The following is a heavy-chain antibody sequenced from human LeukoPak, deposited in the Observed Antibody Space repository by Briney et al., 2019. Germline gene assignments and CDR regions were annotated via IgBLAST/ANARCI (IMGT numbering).Heavy chain of an antibody. CDR2: ISSSGSTK. CDR3: PSEGMTTAFDY. D-gene: IGHD4-17*01. V-gene: IGHV3-48*04. Sequence: GGSLRLSCAASGFTSSRYTMNWVRQAPGKGLEWVSYISSSGSTKYYADSVKGRFTISRDNAKNSLYLQMNSLGVEDTAVYYCPSEGMTTAFDYWGQGTLVTVSS. J-gene: IGHJ4*02. CDR1: GFTSSRYT.